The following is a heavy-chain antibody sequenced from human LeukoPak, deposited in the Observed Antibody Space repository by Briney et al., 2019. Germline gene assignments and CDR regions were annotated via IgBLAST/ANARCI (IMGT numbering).Heavy chain of an antibody. CDR3: ARDTTRYYDSSAVLGDAFDI. Sequence: GRSLILSCAASGFTFSSYAMHWVRQAPGKGLEWVAVISYDGSNKYYADSVKGRFTISRDNSKNTLYLQMNSLRAEDTAVYYCARDTTRYYDSSAVLGDAFDIWGQGTMVTVSS. CDR1: GFTFSSYA. V-gene: IGHV3-30-3*01. D-gene: IGHD3-22*01. CDR2: ISYDGSNK. J-gene: IGHJ3*02.